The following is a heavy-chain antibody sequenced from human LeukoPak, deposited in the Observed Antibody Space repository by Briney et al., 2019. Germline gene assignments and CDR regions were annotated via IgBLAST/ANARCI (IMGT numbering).Heavy chain of an antibody. Sequence: GASVKVSCKASGYTFTGYYMHWVRQAPGQGLEWMGWINPNSGGTNYAQKFQGWVTMTRDTSISTAYMELSRLRSDDTAVYYCARSYGSGSYHWFDPWGQGTLVTVSS. J-gene: IGHJ5*02. CDR1: GYTFTGYY. CDR3: ARSYGSGSYHWFDP. V-gene: IGHV1-2*04. D-gene: IGHD3-10*01. CDR2: INPNSGGT.